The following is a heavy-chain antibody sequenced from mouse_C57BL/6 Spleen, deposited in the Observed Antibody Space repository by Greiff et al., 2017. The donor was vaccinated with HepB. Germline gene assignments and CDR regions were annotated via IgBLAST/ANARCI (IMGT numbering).Heavy chain of an antibody. CDR2: IRNKANGYTT. CDR1: GFTFTDYY. V-gene: IGHV7-3*01. CDR3: ARTGRGYAMDY. Sequence: EVMLVESGGGLVQPGGSLSLSCAASGFTFTDYYMSWVRQPPGKALEWLGFIRNKANGYTTEYSASVKGRFTISRDNSQSILYLQMNALRAEDSATYYCARTGRGYAMDYWGQGTSVTVSS. J-gene: IGHJ4*01. D-gene: IGHD4-1*01.